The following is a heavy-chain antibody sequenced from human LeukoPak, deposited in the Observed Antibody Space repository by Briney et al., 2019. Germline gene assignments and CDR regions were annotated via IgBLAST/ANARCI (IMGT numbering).Heavy chain of an antibody. V-gene: IGHV3-74*01. Sequence: GGSLRLSCAASGFTFSSYWMHWVRKAPGQGLVWVSRINSDGSSTNYADSVKGRFTISRDNAKNTLYVQMNSLRAEDTAVYYCAARGYCSGTSCLLEYWGQGALVTVSS. J-gene: IGHJ4*02. CDR3: AARGYCSGTSCLLEY. D-gene: IGHD2-2*01. CDR1: GFTFSSYW. CDR2: INSDGSST.